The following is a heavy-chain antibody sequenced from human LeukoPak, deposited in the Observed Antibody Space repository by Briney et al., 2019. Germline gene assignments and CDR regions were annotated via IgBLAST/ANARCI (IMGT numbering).Heavy chain of an antibody. D-gene: IGHD6-19*01. CDR1: GFTFSSYG. Sequence: GGSLRLSCAASGFTFSSYGLHWVRQAPGKGLEWVAIISYDGTNTYYADSVKGRFTISRDNSKNTLYLQMNSLRAVDTAVYYCAKVGPQWLVLDYWGQGTVVTVSS. J-gene: IGHJ4*02. CDR3: AKVGPQWLVLDY. CDR2: ISYDGTNT. V-gene: IGHV3-30*18.